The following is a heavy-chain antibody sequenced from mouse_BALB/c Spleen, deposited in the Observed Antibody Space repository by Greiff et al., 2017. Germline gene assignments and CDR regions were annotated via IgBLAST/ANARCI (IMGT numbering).Heavy chain of an antibody. CDR1: GYAFTSYN. V-gene: IGHV1S135*01. D-gene: IGHD2-2*01. Sequence: VQLKESGPELVKPGASVKVSCKASGYAFTSYNMYWVKQSHGKSLEWIGYIDHYNGGTSYNQKFKGKATLTVDKSSSTAYMHLNSLTSEDSAVYYCARTMVTTTAYWGQGTLVTVSA. CDR2: IDHYNGGT. CDR3: ARTMVTTTAY. J-gene: IGHJ3*01.